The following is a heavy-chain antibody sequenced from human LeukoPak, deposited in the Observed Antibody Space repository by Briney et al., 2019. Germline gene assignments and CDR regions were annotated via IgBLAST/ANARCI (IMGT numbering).Heavy chain of an antibody. CDR3: ASAPISGGAAAGPFDY. Sequence: PGGSLRLSCAASGFTFNSYGMNWVRQAPGKGLEWVAFIQYDGSNKYYADSVKGRFTISRDNAKNSLYLQMNSLRAEDTALYYCASAPISGGAAAGPFDYWGPGTLVTVSS. CDR2: IQYDGSNK. D-gene: IGHD6-13*01. J-gene: IGHJ4*02. V-gene: IGHV3-30*02. CDR1: GFTFNSYG.